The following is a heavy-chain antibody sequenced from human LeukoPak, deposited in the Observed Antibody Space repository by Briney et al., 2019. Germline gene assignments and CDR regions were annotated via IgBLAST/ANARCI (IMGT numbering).Heavy chain of an antibody. CDR2: IYYSGST. CDR3: ARRSDGWGAPMDY. CDR1: GGSISSSSYY. J-gene: IGHJ4*02. Sequence: SETLSLTCTVSGGSISSSSYYWGWIRQPPGKGLEWIGSIYYSGSTYYNPSLKSRVTISVDTSKNQFSLKLSSVTAADTAVYYCARRSDGWGAPMDYWGQGTLVTVSS. V-gene: IGHV4-39*07. D-gene: IGHD1-26*01.